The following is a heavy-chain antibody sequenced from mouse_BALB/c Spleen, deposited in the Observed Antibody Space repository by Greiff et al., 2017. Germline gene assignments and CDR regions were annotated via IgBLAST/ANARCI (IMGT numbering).Heavy chain of an antibody. CDR1: GFTFSSYA. CDR2: ISSGGST. D-gene: IGHD1-2*01. V-gene: IGHV5-6-5*01. Sequence: DVMLVESGGGLVKPGGSLKLSCAASGFTFSSYAMSWVRQTPEKRLEWVASISSGGSTYYPDSVKGRFTISRDNARNILYLQMSSLRSEDTAMYYCARDGYYAMDYWGQGTSVTVSS. J-gene: IGHJ4*01. CDR3: ARDGYYAMDY.